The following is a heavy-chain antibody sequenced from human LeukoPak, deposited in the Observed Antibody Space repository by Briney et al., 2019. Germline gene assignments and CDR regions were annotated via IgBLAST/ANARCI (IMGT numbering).Heavy chain of an antibody. D-gene: IGHD2-15*01. Sequence: SETLSLTCAVSGGSISSSNWWSWVRQPPGKGLEWIGEIYHSGSTNYNPSLKSRVTISVDKTKNQFSLKLSSVTAADTAVYYCARVSGVAATGREYYFDYWGQGTLVTVSS. CDR1: GGSISSSNW. CDR2: IYHSGST. J-gene: IGHJ4*02. V-gene: IGHV4-4*02. CDR3: ARVSGVAATGREYYFDY.